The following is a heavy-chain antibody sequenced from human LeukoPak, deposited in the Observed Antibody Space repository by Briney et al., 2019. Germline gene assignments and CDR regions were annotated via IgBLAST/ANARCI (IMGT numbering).Heavy chain of an antibody. V-gene: IGHV4-4*02. CDR2: IYHGGNT. D-gene: IGHD6-19*01. CDR1: GASMISSDW. CDR3: AREEGSSGWWAQNY. Sequence: KPSGTLSLTCAVSGASMISSDWWSWVRQPPGKGLEWIGEIYHGGNTNYNPSLEGRVAISVDKSKNQFSLELTSVTAADTAVYYCAREEGSSGWWAQNYWGQGTLVTVSS. J-gene: IGHJ4*02.